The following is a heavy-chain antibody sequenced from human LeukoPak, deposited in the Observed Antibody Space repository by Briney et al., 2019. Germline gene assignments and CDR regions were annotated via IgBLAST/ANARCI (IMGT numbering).Heavy chain of an antibody. J-gene: IGHJ4*02. CDR3: VKGYGSGSYSTDY. V-gene: IGHV3-30*18. D-gene: IGHD3-10*01. CDR2: ISYDGTNT. Sequence: GGSLRLSCAAPGFTFSNYGMHWVRQAPGKGLDWVAFISYDGTNTYYADSVKGRFTISRDNSKNTLYLQMNSLRTEDTAVYYCVKGYGSGSYSTDYWGQGTLITVSS. CDR1: GFTFSNYG.